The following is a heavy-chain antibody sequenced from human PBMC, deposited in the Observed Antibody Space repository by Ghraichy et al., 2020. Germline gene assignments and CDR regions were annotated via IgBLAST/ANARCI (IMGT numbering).Heavy chain of an antibody. CDR2: ISYDGSNK. D-gene: IGHD2-15*01. J-gene: IGHJ4*02. CDR1: GFTFSSYA. V-gene: IGHV3-30-3*01. CDR3: ARDGQPPWDIVVVVAQYYFDY. Sequence: GGSLRLSCAASGFTFSSYAIHWVRQAPGKGLEWVSIISYDGSNKYYADSVKGRFIISRDNSKNTLYLQMNSLRAEDTAVYYCARDGQPPWDIVVVVAQYYFDYWGQGTLVTVSS.